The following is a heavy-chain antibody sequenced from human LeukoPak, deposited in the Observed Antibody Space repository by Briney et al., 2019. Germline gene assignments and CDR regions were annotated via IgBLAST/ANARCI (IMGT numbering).Heavy chain of an antibody. D-gene: IGHD3-9*01. CDR2: ISWNSGSI. Sequence: GGSLRLSCAASGFTFDDYAMHWVRQAPGKGLEWVSGISWNSGSIGYVDSVKGRFTISRDNAKNSLYLQMNSLRAEDMALYYCAKDSDYDILTGYPDYWGQGTLVTVSS. CDR1: GFTFDDYA. CDR3: AKDSDYDILTGYPDY. J-gene: IGHJ4*02. V-gene: IGHV3-9*03.